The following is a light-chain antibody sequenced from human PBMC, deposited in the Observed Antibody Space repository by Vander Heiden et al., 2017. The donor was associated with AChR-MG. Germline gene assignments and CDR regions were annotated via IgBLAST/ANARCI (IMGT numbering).Light chain of an antibody. CDR2: DVS. J-gene: IGLJ1*01. CDR3: SAYTSSSTPYV. CDR1: SRYVGGYNY. Sequence: QSALTQPASVSGSPGQSLTISCTGPSRYVGGYNYVSWYQPHTGKAPKLMIYDVSNRPAGVSNRFSGSKSANTAALTISGLQAEDEADYYCSAYTSSSTPYVFGTGTKVTVL. V-gene: IGLV2-14*01.